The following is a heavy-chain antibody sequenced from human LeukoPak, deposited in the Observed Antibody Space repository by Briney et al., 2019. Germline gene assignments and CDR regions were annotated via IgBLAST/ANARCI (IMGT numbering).Heavy chain of an antibody. Sequence: ASVKVSCKTSGYTFSRHYIHWVRQAPGQGLEWLGIINTSGATTRYGQNFKGRVTATRDASTSTVYMEMSSLNSEDTAVYYCARGLESSGWYGMDVWGQGTTIIVSS. D-gene: IGHD6-19*01. CDR3: ARGLESSGWYGMDV. J-gene: IGHJ6*02. CDR1: GYTFSRHY. CDR2: INTSGATT. V-gene: IGHV1-46*01.